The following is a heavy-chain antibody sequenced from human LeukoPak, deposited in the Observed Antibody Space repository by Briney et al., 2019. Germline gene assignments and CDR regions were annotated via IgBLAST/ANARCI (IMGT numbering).Heavy chain of an antibody. CDR2: IYYSGST. CDR1: GGSFSGYY. J-gene: IGHJ4*02. Sequence: SETLSLTCTVSGGSFSGYYWSWIRQPPGKGLEWIGCIYYSGSTKYNPSLRSRVAISVDTSKNQFSLKLSSVTAADTAVYYCARQSGIVVVPAATPFDYWGQGTLVTVSS. CDR3: ARQSGIVVVPAATPFDY. D-gene: IGHD2-2*01. V-gene: IGHV4-59*08.